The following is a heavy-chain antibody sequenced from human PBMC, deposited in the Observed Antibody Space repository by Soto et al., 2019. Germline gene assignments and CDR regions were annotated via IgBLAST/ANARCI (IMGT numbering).Heavy chain of an antibody. CDR3: ARWEIVGATAYYYYYGMDV. D-gene: IGHD1-26*01. V-gene: IGHV3-74*01. CDR2: INSDGSST. J-gene: IGHJ6*02. CDR1: GFTFSSYW. Sequence: GGSLRLSCAASGFTFSSYWMHWVRQAPGKGLVWVSRINSDGSSTSYADSVKGRFTISRDNAKNTLYLQMNSLRAEDTAVYYCARWEIVGATAYYYYYGMDVWGQGTTVTVSS.